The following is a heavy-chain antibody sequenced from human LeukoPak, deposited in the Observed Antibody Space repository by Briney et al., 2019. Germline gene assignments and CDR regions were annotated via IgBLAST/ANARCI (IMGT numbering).Heavy chain of an antibody. J-gene: IGHJ5*02. V-gene: IGHV3-7*01. D-gene: IGHD2/OR15-2a*01. Sequence: PGGSLRLSCAASGFTFSSYWMSWVRQAPGKGLEWVANIKQDGSEKYYVDSVKGRFTISRDNAKNSLYLQMNSLRAEDTAVYYCARDPSASYVKDGNWCDPWGQGTLVTVSS. CDR1: GFTFSSYW. CDR2: IKQDGSEK. CDR3: ARDPSASYVKDGNWCDP.